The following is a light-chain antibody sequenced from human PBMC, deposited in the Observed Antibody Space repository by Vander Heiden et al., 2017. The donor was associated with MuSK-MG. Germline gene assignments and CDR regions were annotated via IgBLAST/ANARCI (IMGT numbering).Light chain of an antibody. V-gene: IGLV3-19*01. J-gene: IGLJ2*01. CDR3: NSRDSSGNHLNVV. CDR2: GKN. Sequence: SSELTQDTAVSGALGQTVRITCQGDSLRSYDASWYQQKPGQAPVLVIYGKNNRPSGIPDRFSGSSSGNTASLTITGAQAEDEADYYCNSRDSSGNHLNVVFGGGTKLTVL. CDR1: SLRSYD.